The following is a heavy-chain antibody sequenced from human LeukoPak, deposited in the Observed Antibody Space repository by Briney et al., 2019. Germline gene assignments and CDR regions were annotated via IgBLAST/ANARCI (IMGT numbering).Heavy chain of an antibody. J-gene: IGHJ4*02. Sequence: SETLSLTCAVYSGSFNNHYWTWIRQPPGKGLEWIGEVNYSGITTYNPSLKSRVVISVDTSRSQFSLKLTSVTAADTAVYYCRCTSHRDYFYYWGQGTLVTVSS. D-gene: IGHD2-2*01. CDR3: RCTSHRDYFYY. V-gene: IGHV4-34*01. CDR1: SGSFNNHY. CDR2: VNYSGIT.